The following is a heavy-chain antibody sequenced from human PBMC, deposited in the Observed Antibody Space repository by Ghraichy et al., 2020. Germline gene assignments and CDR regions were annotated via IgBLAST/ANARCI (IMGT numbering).Heavy chain of an antibody. V-gene: IGHV3-53*04. D-gene: IGHD3-3*01. J-gene: IGHJ4*02. CDR1: GFTVSSNY. CDR3: ASLKFW. CDR2: IHSGGGGT. Sequence: GGSLRLSCAASGFTVSSNYMTWVRQAPGKGLEWISVIHSGGGGTYYADSVKGRFTISRHNSKNTLYLQMNSLRAEDTAVYYCASLKFWWGQGILVTVSS.